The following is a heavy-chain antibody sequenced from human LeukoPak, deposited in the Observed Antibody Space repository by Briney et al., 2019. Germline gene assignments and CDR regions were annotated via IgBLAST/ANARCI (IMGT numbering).Heavy chain of an antibody. CDR1: GFTFDDYA. CDR2: ISWNSGSI. V-gene: IGHV3-9*01. J-gene: IGHJ5*02. CDR3: ARGGKGLGFDP. Sequence: GGSLRLSCAASGFTFDDYAMHWVRQAPGKGLEWVSGISWNSGSIGYADSVKGRFTISRDNAKNSLYLQMNSLRAEDTALYYCARGGKGLGFDPWGQGTLVTVSS. D-gene: IGHD6-25*01.